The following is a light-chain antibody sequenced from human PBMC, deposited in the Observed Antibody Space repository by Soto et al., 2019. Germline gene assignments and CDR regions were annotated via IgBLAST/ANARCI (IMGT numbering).Light chain of an antibody. CDR2: KVS. J-gene: IGLJ3*02. CDR3: CSYTRSYTWV. Sequence: QSVLTQPASVSGSPRQSITISCTGTISDVGDGDFVSWYQQRPGNAPKLMIYKVSNRPSGVSNRFSGSKSGNTASLTISGLQAEDEADYYCCSYTRSYTWVFGGGTKLTVL. CDR1: ISDVGDGDF. V-gene: IGLV2-14*01.